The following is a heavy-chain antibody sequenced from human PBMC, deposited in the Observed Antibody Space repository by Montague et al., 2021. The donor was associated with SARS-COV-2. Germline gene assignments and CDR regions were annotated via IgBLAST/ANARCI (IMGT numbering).Heavy chain of an antibody. J-gene: IGHJ6*02. Sequence: SETLSLTCTVYGGSISSSNYYWGWIRQPPGKGLEWIGNMYYSRSTNYNPSIKSRVTISIDTSKNPFSLKLSSATAADTAVYYCAGDEIVLQGVTTAMDFWGQGTTVTVSS. CDR3: AGDEIVLQGVTTAMDF. CDR2: MYYSRST. V-gene: IGHV4-39*07. D-gene: IGHD3-10*01. CDR1: GGSISSSNYY.